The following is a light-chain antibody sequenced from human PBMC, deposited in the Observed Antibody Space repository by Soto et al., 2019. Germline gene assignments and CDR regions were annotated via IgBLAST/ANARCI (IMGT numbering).Light chain of an antibody. J-gene: IGKJ2*03. Sequence: DIHMTQTPSSLSASVGDRVTITCRASQSIRRYLNWYQQKPGKAPKVLIYAAFSLQSGVPSRFSGSGSGTDFSLTITSLQPEDFAIYYCQQSYIMPYSFGQGTKVDI. CDR1: QSIRRY. CDR3: QQSYIMPYS. V-gene: IGKV1-39*01. CDR2: AAF.